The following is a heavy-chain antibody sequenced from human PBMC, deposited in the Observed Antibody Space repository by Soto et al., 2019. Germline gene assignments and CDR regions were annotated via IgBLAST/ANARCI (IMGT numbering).Heavy chain of an antibody. J-gene: IGHJ6*02. CDR1: GFTFSSYA. CDR2: LSGSGVST. D-gene: IGHD3-22*01. CDR3: AKGGVSKDYYDTSGYYLYYYYAMDV. V-gene: IGHV3-23*01. Sequence: EVQLLESGGGLVQPGGSLRLSCAASGFTFSSYAMTWVRQAPGKGLEWVSALSGSGVSTYYADSVKGRFTISRDNSKNTRYLQMNSLRAGYTAAYYCAKGGVSKDYYDTSGYYLYYYYAMDVWGQGTTVTVSS.